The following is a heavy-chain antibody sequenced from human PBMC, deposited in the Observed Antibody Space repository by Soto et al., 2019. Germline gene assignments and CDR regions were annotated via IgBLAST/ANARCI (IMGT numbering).Heavy chain of an antibody. V-gene: IGHV3-15*01. CDR3: TPSSHTRIYDFYYAMDL. CDR1: GFTFTNAW. D-gene: IGHD2-2*01. J-gene: IGHJ6*02. Sequence: PGGSLRLSCAASGFTFTNAWMSWVRQAPGKGLEWVGRIKSKKHGGTTDYAAPVQGRFTISRDDSKNTLYLQMNSLKTEDTAVYPCTPSSHTRIYDFYYAMDLWGQGTTVTVSS. CDR2: IKSKKHGGTT.